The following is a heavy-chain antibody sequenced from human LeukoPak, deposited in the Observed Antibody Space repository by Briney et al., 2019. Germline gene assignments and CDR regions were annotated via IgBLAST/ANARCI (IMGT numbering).Heavy chain of an antibody. V-gene: IGHV4-39*01. CDR3: ARPFRSSSSGWFDP. CDR2: IYYSGST. CDR1: GGSINSYF. J-gene: IGHJ5*02. D-gene: IGHD6-6*01. Sequence: SETLSLTCTVSGGSINSYFWSWIRQPPGKGLEWIGSIYYSGSTYYNPSLKSRVTISVDTSKNQFSLKLSSVTAADTAVYYCARPFRSSSSGWFDPWGQGTLVTVSS.